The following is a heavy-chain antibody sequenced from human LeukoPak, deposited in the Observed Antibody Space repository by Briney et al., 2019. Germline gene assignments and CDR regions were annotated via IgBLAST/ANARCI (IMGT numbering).Heavy chain of an antibody. V-gene: IGHV4-4*08. CDR1: GFTVNDNY. CDR3: ARGSGSTDDY. J-gene: IGHJ4*02. D-gene: IGHD1-26*01. CDR2: IYTSGST. Sequence: PGGSLRLSCAASGFTVNDNYMSWVRQAPGKGLEWIGRIYTSGSTNYNPSLKGRVTISVDTSKNQFSLKLSSVTAADTAVYYCARGSGSTDDYWGQGTLVTVSS.